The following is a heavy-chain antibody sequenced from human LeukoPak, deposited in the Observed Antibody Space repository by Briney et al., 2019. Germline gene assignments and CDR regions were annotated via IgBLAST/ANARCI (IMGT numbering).Heavy chain of an antibody. CDR2: ISGTGGST. V-gene: IGHV3-23*01. CDR3: AKERLRCSSTSCYPDAFDI. J-gene: IGHJ3*02. CDR1: GFTFSSYA. D-gene: IGHD2-2*01. Sequence: GGSLRLSCAASGFTFSSYAMSWVRQAPGKGLEWVSAISGTGGSTYYADSVKGRFTISRDNSKNTLYLQMNSLRAEDTAVYYCAKERLRCSSTSCYPDAFDIWGQGTMVTVSP.